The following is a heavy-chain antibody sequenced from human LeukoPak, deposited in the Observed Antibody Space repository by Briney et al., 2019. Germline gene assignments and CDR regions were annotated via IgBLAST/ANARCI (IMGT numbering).Heavy chain of an antibody. CDR3: ARSITMVRGVIIGFDY. CDR1: GYSFTSYW. Sequence: GESLKISCKGSGYSFTSYWIGWVRQMPGKGLEWMGIIYPGDSDTRYNPSFQGQVTFSADKSISTAYLQWSSLKATDTAMYYCARSITMVRGVIIGFDYWGQGTLVAVSS. CDR2: IYPGDSDT. J-gene: IGHJ4*02. V-gene: IGHV5-51*01. D-gene: IGHD3-10*01.